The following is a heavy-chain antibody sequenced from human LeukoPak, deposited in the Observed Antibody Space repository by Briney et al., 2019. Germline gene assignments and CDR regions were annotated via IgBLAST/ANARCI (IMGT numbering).Heavy chain of an antibody. D-gene: IGHD3-10*01. J-gene: IGHJ4*02. CDR3: ARVAVMVRGVIIPWGDY. V-gene: IGHV1-24*01. CDR1: GYTLSELS. CDR2: FDPEDGET. Sequence: ASVKVSCKVSGYTLSELSIHWVRQAPGKGLEWMGGFDPEDGETIYAQKFQGRVTMTEDTSTDTAYMELTSLRSDDTAVYYCARVAVMVRGVIIPWGDYWGQGTLVTVSS.